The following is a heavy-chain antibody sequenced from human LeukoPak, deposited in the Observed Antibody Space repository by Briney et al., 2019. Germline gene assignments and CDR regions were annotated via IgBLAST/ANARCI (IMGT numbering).Heavy chain of an antibody. Sequence: ASVKVSCKASGYTFTSYGISWVRQAPGQGLEWMGWISAYNGNTNYAQKLQGRVTMTIDTSTSTAYLELRSLRSDDTAVYYCARYEFGELSDYWGQGILVTVSS. CDR1: GYTFTSYG. J-gene: IGHJ4*02. V-gene: IGHV1-18*01. CDR3: ARYEFGELSDY. D-gene: IGHD3-10*01. CDR2: ISAYNGNT.